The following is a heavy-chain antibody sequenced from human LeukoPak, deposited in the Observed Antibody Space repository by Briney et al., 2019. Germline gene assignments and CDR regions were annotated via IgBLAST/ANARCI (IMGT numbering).Heavy chain of an antibody. J-gene: IGHJ6*02. CDR3: ARSLDIVVVPAAIPHYYYYGMDV. V-gene: IGHV3-21*01. D-gene: IGHD2-2*03. Sequence: GGSLRISCAASGFTFSSYSMNWLRQATGKGLPWVSSISSSSSYIYYTDSVKGRFTISRDNAKNSLYLQMNSLRAEDTAVYYCARSLDIVVVPAAIPHYYYYGMDVWGQGTTVTVSS. CDR1: GFTFSSYS. CDR2: ISSSSSYI.